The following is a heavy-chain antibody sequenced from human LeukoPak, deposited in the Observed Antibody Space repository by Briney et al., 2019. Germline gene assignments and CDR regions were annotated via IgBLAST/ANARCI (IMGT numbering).Heavy chain of an antibody. Sequence: PSETLSLTCTVSGGSISSYFWTWIRRPPGKGLEWIGYIYYSGSTNYNPSLKGRLTISVDTSKNQFSLKLTSVTAADTAVYYCARPLDTTFFNAFDIWGQGTMVTVSS. CDR3: ARPLDTTFFNAFDI. V-gene: IGHV4-59*08. J-gene: IGHJ3*02. CDR1: GGSISSYF. CDR2: IYYSGST. D-gene: IGHD2/OR15-2a*01.